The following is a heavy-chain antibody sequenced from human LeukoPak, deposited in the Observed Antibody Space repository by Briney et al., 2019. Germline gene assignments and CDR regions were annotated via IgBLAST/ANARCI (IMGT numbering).Heavy chain of an antibody. CDR1: GFTFSSYW. CDR3: AKVMKGSERLTMVRGVIIKTAGLYYMDD. D-gene: IGHD3-10*01. J-gene: IGHJ6*03. Sequence: PGGSLRLSCAASGFTFSSYWMHWVRQDPSKGLEWVSSISSSRSYIYYADSVKGRFTISRDNAKNTVYLQMNSLRAEDTAVYYCAKVMKGSERLTMVRGVIIKTAGLYYMDDWGKGTTVTVSS. V-gene: IGHV3-21*04. CDR2: ISSSRSYI.